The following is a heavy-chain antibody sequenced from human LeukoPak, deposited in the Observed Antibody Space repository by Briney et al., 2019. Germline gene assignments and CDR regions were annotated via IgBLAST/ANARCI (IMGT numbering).Heavy chain of an antibody. D-gene: IGHD6-13*01. J-gene: IGHJ3*02. CDR2: IYLDDST. V-gene: IGHV3-66*01. CDR1: GFTFSSYA. CDR3: ARDYSSSWYADAFDI. Sequence: PGGSLRLSCAASGFTFSSYAMHWVRQAPGKGLEWVSVIYLDDSTYYADSVKGRFTISRDNAKNSLYLQMNSLRAEDTAVYYCARDYSSSWYADAFDIWGQGTMVTVSS.